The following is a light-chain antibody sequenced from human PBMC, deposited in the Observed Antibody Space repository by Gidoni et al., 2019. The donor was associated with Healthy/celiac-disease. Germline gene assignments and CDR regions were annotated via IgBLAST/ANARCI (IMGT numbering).Light chain of an antibody. J-gene: IGKJ5*01. CDR1: QSISSW. Sequence: DIQMTQSPSTLSASVGDRVTITCRASQSISSWLAWYQQKSGKAPKFLIYDASSLESGVPSRFSGSGSGTEFTLTISSLQPDDFATYYCQQYNSYRITFGQGTRLEIK. CDR3: QQYNSYRIT. V-gene: IGKV1-5*01. CDR2: DAS.